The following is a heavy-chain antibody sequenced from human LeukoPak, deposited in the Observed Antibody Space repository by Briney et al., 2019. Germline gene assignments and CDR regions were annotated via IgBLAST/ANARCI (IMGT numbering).Heavy chain of an antibody. J-gene: IGHJ6*03. V-gene: IGHV3-30*02. D-gene: IGHD6-13*01. CDR1: GFTVSSYG. CDR2: IWYDGSSK. CDR3: AKRDAAGTGSGSYYMDV. Sequence: GGSLRLSCAASGFTVSSYGMHWVRQAPGMGLEWVAFIWYDGSSKYYADSVKGRFTISRDNSKNTLNLQMNSLRAEDTAVYYCAKRDAAGTGSGSYYMDVWGKGTTVTVSS.